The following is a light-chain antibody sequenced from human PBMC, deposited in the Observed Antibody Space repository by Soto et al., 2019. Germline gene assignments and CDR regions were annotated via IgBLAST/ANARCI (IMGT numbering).Light chain of an antibody. J-gene: IGLJ1*01. CDR3: CSYAGSSIFV. Sequence: QSALTQPASVSGSPGQSITISCTGTSSDVGSYNLVSWYQQNPGKAPKLIIYEVTKRPSGLSARFSASKSGNTASLTISGLQAEDEADYHCCSYAGSSIFVFGTWTKVTVL. V-gene: IGLV2-23*02. CDR1: SSDVGSYNL. CDR2: EVT.